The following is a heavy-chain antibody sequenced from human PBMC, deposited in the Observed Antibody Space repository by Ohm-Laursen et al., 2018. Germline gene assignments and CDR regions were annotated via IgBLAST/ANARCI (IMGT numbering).Heavy chain of an antibody. CDR2: ITNSGDFI. Sequence: SLRLSCAASGFTFTAYPMTWVRQAPGKGPEWIAYITNSGDFIQYADSVRGRFTISRDNAKRSLYLQTDSLRVEDTAVYYCVRDGNYRLDQWGQGTLVTVSS. J-gene: IGHJ4*02. CDR3: VRDGNYRLDQ. D-gene: IGHD1-7*01. V-gene: IGHV3-11*04. CDR1: GFTFTAYP.